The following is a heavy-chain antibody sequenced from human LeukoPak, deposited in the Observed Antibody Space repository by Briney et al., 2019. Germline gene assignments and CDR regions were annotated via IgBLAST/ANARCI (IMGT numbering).Heavy chain of an antibody. CDR2: ISYDGSNK. Sequence: PGGSLRLSCAASGFTFSSYAMHWVRQAPGKGLEWVAVISYDGSNKYYADSVKGRFTISRDNSKNTLYLQMNSLRAEDTAVYYCAKDADSSAPIDYWGQGTLVTVSS. CDR3: AKDADSSAPIDY. D-gene: IGHD3/OR15-3a*01. V-gene: IGHV3-30-3*01. J-gene: IGHJ4*02. CDR1: GFTFSSYA.